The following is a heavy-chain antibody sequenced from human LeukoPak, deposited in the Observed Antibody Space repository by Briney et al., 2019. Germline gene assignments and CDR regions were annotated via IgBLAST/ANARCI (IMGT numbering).Heavy chain of an antibody. Sequence: ASVKVSCKASGYTFTSYYMHWVRQAPGKGLEWMGISNPSGGSTSNAQKFQGRVTMTRDISTSTDYMELSSLRSEDTAVYYCARDLARYHYYYYYMDVWGEGTTVTVSS. CDR3: ARDLARYHYYYYYMDV. CDR2: SNPSGGST. D-gene: IGHD1-26*01. V-gene: IGHV1-46*01. J-gene: IGHJ6*03. CDR1: GYTFTSYY.